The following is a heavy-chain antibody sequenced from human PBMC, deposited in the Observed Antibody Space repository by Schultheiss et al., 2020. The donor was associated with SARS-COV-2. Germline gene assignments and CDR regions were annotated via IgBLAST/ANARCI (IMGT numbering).Heavy chain of an antibody. CDR3: ATSSGWYSGSEKFDY. CDR2: IIPILGIA. CDR1: GGTFSSYA. V-gene: IGHV1-69*04. J-gene: IGHJ4*02. Sequence: SVKVSCKASGGTFSSYAISWVRQAPGQGLEWMGRIIPILGIANYAQKFQGRVTITADKSTSTAYMELSSLRSEDTAVYYCATSSGWYSGSEKFDYWGQGTLVTVSS. D-gene: IGHD6-19*01.